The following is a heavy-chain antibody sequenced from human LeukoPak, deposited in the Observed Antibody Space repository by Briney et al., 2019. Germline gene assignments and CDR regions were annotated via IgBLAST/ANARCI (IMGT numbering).Heavy chain of an antibody. CDR3: AKDAPKGDYVWGSYRPRYNWFDP. V-gene: IGHV3-30-3*01. Sequence: PGGSLRLSCAASGFTFSSYAMHWVRQAPGKGLEWVAVISYDGSNKYYADSVKGRFTISRDNSKNTLYLQMNSLRAEDTAVYYCAKDAPKGDYVWGSYRPRYNWFDPWGQGTLVTVSS. CDR1: GFTFSSYA. D-gene: IGHD3-16*02. CDR2: ISYDGSNK. J-gene: IGHJ5*02.